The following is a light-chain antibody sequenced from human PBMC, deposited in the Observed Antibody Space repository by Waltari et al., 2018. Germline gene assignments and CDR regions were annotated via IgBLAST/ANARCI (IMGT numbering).Light chain of an antibody. CDR1: QSLTKRY. J-gene: IGKJ2*01. CDR3: QQYGSSILYT. Sequence: EVVLTQSPGTLSLSPVEKSTFSCRASQSLTKRYLAWYQQKPGQAPRLLIYGASSRAAGIPDRFSGSGSGTDFSLTINRLEPDDSAVYYCQQYGSSILYTFGQGTKLEIK. CDR2: GAS. V-gene: IGKV3-20*01.